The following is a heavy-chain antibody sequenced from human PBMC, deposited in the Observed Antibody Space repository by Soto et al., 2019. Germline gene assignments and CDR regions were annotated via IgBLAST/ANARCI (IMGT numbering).Heavy chain of an antibody. CDR3: ARDLQEFWSGYYIYGMDV. CDR2: ISSSSSTI. Sequence: GGSLRLSCAASGFTFSSYSMNWVRQAPGKGLEWVSYISSSSSTIYYADSVKGRFTISRDNAKNSLYLQMNSLRDEDTAVYYCARDLQEFWSGYYIYGMDVWGQGTTVTVSS. J-gene: IGHJ6*02. CDR1: GFTFSSYS. V-gene: IGHV3-48*02. D-gene: IGHD3-3*01.